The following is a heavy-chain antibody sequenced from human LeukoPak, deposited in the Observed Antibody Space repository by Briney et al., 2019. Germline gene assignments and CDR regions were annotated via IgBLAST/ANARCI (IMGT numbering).Heavy chain of an antibody. CDR3: ARDREFYRY. D-gene: IGHD3-10*01. V-gene: IGHV3-48*03. CDR2: ISSGGSAI. Sequence: GGSLRLSCAASGFTFSSYEMNWVRQAPGKGLEWVSCISSGGSAISYADSVKGRFTISRDNAKNSLYLQMNSLRAEDTAVYYCARDREFYRYWGQGTLVTVSS. CDR1: GFTFSSYE. J-gene: IGHJ4*02.